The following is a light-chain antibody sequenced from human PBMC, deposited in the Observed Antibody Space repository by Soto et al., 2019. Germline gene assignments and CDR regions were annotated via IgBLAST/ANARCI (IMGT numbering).Light chain of an antibody. CDR3: VVWDDSLNGVV. J-gene: IGLJ2*01. Sequence: QSVLTQPPSASGTPEQRVTISCSGSSSNIGSNTVNWYQQLPGTAPKLLIYSNNQRPSGVPDRFSGSKSGTSASLAISGLQSEDEADYYCVVWDDSLNGVVFGGGTKLTV. CDR1: SSNIGSNT. CDR2: SNN. V-gene: IGLV1-44*01.